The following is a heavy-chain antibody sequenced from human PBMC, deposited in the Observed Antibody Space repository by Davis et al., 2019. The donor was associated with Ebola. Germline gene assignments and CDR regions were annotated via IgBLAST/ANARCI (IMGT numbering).Heavy chain of an antibody. CDR3: ARFHGDYGYFYGMDV. CDR1: GYTFNNFW. Sequence: GESLKISCKGSGYTFNNFWIGWVRQMPGKGLEWMGIIYPGDSDARYSPSFQGPVTISADKSMSTAYLQWSSLKASDTAMYYCARFHGDYGYFYGMDVWGLGTTVTVSS. CDR2: IYPGDSDA. J-gene: IGHJ6*02. V-gene: IGHV5-51*01. D-gene: IGHD4-17*01.